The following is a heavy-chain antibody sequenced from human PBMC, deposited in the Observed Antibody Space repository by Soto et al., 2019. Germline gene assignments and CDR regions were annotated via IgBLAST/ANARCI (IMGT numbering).Heavy chain of an antibody. J-gene: IGHJ4*02. Sequence: QITLKESGPTLVKPTQTLTLTCTFSGFSLSTSGVGVGWIRQPPGKALEWLALIYWDDDKRYSPSLKSRLTSTKDXXKXQXXLTMTNMDPVDTATYYCAHLPQYYYDRSGHNAPVYWGQGTLVTVSS. CDR1: GFSLSTSGVG. CDR2: IYWDDDK. V-gene: IGHV2-5*02. D-gene: IGHD3-22*01. CDR3: AHLPQYYYDRSGHNAPVY.